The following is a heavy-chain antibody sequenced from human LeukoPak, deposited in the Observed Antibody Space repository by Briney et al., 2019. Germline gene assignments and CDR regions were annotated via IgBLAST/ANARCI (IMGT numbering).Heavy chain of an antibody. D-gene: IGHD6-13*01. J-gene: IGHJ5*02. CDR2: MNPNSGNT. V-gene: IGHV1-8*01. CDR1: GYTFTSYD. Sequence: ASVKVSCKSSGYTFTSYDINWVRQATRQGLEWMGWMNPNSGNTGYAQKFQGRVTMTRNTSISTAYMELSSLRSEDTAVYYCARYQMPRIAAAFLYEDNWFDPWGQGTLVTVSS. CDR3: ARYQMPRIAAAFLYEDNWFDP.